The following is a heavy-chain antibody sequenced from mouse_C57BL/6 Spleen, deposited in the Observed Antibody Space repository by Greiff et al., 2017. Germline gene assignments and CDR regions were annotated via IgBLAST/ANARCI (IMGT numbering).Heavy chain of an antibody. D-gene: IGHD1-1*01. CDR1: GFTFSSYA. V-gene: IGHV5-4*01. CDR2: ISDGGSYT. J-gene: IGHJ1*03. CDR3: ARDLDTTVPYWYFDV. Sequence: EVHLVASGGGLVKPGGSLKLSCAASGFTFSSYAMSWVRQTPEKRLEWVATISDGGSYTYYPDNVKGRFTISRDNAKNNLYLQMSHLKSEDTAMYYCARDLDTTVPYWYFDVWGTGTTVTVSS.